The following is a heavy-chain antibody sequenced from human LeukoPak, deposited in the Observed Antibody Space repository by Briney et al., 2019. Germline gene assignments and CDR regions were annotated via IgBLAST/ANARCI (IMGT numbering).Heavy chain of an antibody. Sequence: SVKVSCKASGGTFSSYAISWVRQAPGQGLEWMGGIIPIFGTLNHAQKFQGRVTITADESTSTAYMELSSLRSEDTAVYYCARADGSVFDPWGQGTLVTVSS. CDR1: GGTFSSYA. CDR2: IIPIFGTL. V-gene: IGHV1-69*13. CDR3: ARADGSVFDP. D-gene: IGHD3-10*01. J-gene: IGHJ5*02.